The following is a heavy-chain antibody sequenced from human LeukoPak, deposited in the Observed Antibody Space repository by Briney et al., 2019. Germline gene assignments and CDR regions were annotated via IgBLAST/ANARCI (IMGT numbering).Heavy chain of an antibody. J-gene: IGHJ6*02. V-gene: IGHV4-30-2*01. D-gene: IGHD2-2*01. CDR2: IYHSGST. CDR1: GGSISSGGYS. Sequence: SQTLSLTCAVSGGSISSGGYSWSWIRQPPGKGLEWIGYIYHSGSTYYNPSLKSRVTISVDRSKNQFSLKLSSVTAADTAVYYCAREVVGVSYYGMDVWGQGTTVTVSS. CDR3: AREVVGVSYYGMDV.